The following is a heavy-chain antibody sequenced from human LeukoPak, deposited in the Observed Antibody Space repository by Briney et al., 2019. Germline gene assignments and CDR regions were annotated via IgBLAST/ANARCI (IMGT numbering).Heavy chain of an antibody. D-gene: IGHD2-15*01. CDR3: ARERGYCSGGNCSGADY. V-gene: IGHV1-46*01. J-gene: IGHJ4*02. CDR1: QYTHYY. Sequence: GASVKVSCKASQYTHYYIHWVRQAPGQGLEWMGLINPSKGGAWYAQNFQGRVTMTRDTSRDTSTATVYMELNSLSSDDTAVYYCARERGYCSGGNCSGADYWGQGTLVTVSS. CDR2: INPSKGGA.